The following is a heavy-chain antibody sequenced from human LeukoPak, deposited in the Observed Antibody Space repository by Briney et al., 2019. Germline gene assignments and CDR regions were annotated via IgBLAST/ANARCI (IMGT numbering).Heavy chain of an antibody. CDR1: GFSLSTSGVG. J-gene: IGHJ4*02. V-gene: IGHV2-5*01. CDR3: ARFITMVRGVIQRDFDY. CDR2: IYWNDDK. Sequence: SGPTLVKPTQTLTLTCTFSGFSLSTSGVGVGWIRQPPGKALEWLALIYWNDDKRYSPSLKSRLTITKDTSKNQVVPTMTNMDPVDTATYYCARFITMVRGVIQRDFDYWGQGTLVTVSS. D-gene: IGHD3-10*01.